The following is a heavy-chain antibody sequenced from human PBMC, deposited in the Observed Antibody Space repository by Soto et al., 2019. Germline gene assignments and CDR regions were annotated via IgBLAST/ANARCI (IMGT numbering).Heavy chain of an antibody. CDR2: INSDGSST. J-gene: IGHJ6*02. Sequence: GGSLRLSCAASGFTVSSYWMHWVRQAPGKGLVWVSRINSDGSSTSYADSVKGRFTISRDNAKNTLYLQMNSLRAEDTAVYYCARVWGNFWSGYTIWPYYYSGMDVCGQGTTVTVSS. D-gene: IGHD3-3*01. CDR1: GFTVSSYW. CDR3: ARVWGNFWSGYTIWPYYYSGMDV. V-gene: IGHV3-74*01.